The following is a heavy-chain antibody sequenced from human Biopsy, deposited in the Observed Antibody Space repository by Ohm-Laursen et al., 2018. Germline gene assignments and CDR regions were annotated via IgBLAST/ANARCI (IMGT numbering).Heavy chain of an antibody. J-gene: IGHJ4*02. Sequence: SVKVSCKASGYTSTSHDINWVRQAPGQGLEWMGRIIPILRTTTYAPKFQGRVTFTADKSSSTAYLELSSLTSEDTAMFYCAREAIGYQLPCDDWGQGTLVTVSS. CDR2: IIPILRTT. CDR1: GYTSTSHD. V-gene: IGHV1-69*04. D-gene: IGHD2-15*01. CDR3: AREAIGYQLPCDD.